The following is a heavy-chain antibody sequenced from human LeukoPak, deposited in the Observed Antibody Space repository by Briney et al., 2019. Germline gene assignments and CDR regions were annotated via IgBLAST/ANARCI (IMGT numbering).Heavy chain of an antibody. CDR2: IYTSGST. V-gene: IGHV4-4*07. CDR1: GGSISSYY. CDR3: ARVLHYDFWSGANWFDP. D-gene: IGHD3-3*01. Sequence: PSETLSLTCTVSGGSISSYYWSWIRQPAGKVLEWIGRIYTSGSTNYNPSLKSRVTMSVDTSKNQFSLKLSSVTAADTAVYYCARVLHYDFWSGANWFDPWGQGTLVTVSS. J-gene: IGHJ5*02.